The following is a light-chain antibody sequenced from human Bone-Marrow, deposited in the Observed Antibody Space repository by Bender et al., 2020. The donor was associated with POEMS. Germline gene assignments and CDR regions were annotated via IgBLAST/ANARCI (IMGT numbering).Light chain of an antibody. J-gene: IGLJ1*01. CDR2: DDS. CDR1: NIGSKS. CDR3: CSYTTKKIYV. Sequence: SYVLTQPPSVSVAPGQTARLACWGNNIGSKSLNWYQQKPGQAPVVVVYDDSDRPSGIPERFSGSNSGNTASLTISGLQAEDEADYYCCSYTTKKIYVFGTGTKVTVL. V-gene: IGLV3-21*02.